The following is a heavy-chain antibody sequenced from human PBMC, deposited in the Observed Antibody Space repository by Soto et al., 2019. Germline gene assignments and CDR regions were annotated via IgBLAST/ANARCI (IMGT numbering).Heavy chain of an antibody. CDR3: ARDDSRGTDAFDI. J-gene: IGHJ3*02. Sequence: QVQLVQSGAEVKKPGASVKVSCKASGYTFTSYGISWVRQAPGQGLEWMGWISAYNGNTNYAQKLQGRVTMTTDTXTRTAYMELRSLRSDHTAVYCCARDDSRGTDAFDIWGQGKMVAVSS. CDR2: ISAYNGNT. V-gene: IGHV1-18*01. D-gene: IGHD6-19*01. CDR1: GYTFTSYG.